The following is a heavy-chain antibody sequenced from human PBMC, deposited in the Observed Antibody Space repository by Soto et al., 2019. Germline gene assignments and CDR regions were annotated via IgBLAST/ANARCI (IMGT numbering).Heavy chain of an antibody. D-gene: IGHD4-17*01. Sequence: PGESLKISCKGSGYSFTSYWISCVRQMPGKGLEWMGMIDPSDSYTNYSPSFQGHVTISADKSISTAYLQWSSLKASDTAMYYCARKDGDYNYYYYGMDVWGQGTTVTVSS. J-gene: IGHJ6*02. CDR3: ARKDGDYNYYYYGMDV. CDR2: IDPSDSYT. V-gene: IGHV5-10-1*01. CDR1: GYSFTSYW.